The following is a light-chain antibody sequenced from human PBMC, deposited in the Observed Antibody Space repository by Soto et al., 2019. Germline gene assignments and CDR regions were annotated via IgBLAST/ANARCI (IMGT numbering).Light chain of an antibody. J-gene: IGKJ1*01. Sequence: EIVLTQSPGTLSLSPGERATLSCRASQSVSTNYLAWYQRKPGQAPRLLIYGASSRATGIPDRFSGSGSGTDFTLTITRLEPEDFAVYYCQQYGSSPPTCGQGTKVEIK. V-gene: IGKV3-20*01. CDR1: QSVSTNY. CDR3: QQYGSSPPT. CDR2: GAS.